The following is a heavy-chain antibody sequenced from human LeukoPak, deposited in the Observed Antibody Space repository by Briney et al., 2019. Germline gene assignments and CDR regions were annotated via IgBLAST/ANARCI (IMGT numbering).Heavy chain of an antibody. CDR1: GGSIRGAANY. V-gene: IGHV4-31*01. CDR3: ARVELRRGLRWFDP. CDR2: TYYSGSN. Sequence: SETLSLTCTVSGGSIRGAANYWSWIRQHPGNGLEWRGYTYYSGSNYYSPSLKSLITISVDTSKNHFSLKLTSVAAADTAVYYCARVELRRGLRWFDPWGQGTLVTVSS. D-gene: IGHD1-7*01. J-gene: IGHJ5*02.